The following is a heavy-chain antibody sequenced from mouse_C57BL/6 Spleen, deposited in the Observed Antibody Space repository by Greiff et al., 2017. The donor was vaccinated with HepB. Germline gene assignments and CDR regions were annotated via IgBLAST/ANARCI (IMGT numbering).Heavy chain of an antibody. Sequence: QVQLQQPGAELVKPGASVKMSCKASGYTFTSYWITWVKQRPGQGLEWIGDIYPGSGSTNYNEKFKSKATLTVDTSSSTAYMQLSSLTSEDSAVYYCARSYGSYYYAMDYWGQGTSVTVSS. J-gene: IGHJ4*01. D-gene: IGHD1-1*02. CDR1: GYTFTSYW. CDR3: ARSYGSYYYAMDY. CDR2: IYPGSGST. V-gene: IGHV1-55*01.